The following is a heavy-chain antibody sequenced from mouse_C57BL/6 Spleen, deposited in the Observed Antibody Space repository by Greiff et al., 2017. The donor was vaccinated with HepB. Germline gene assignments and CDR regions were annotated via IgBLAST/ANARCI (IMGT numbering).Heavy chain of an antibody. CDR3: ARHEALITTVVATDWYFDV. CDR1: GFTFSSYG. Sequence: EVMLVESGGDLVKPGGSLKLSCAASGFTFSSYGMSWVRQTPDKRLEWVATISSGGSYTYYPDSVKGRFTISRDNAKNTLYLQMSSLKSEDTAMYYCARHEALITTVVATDWYFDVWGTGTTVTVSS. J-gene: IGHJ1*03. D-gene: IGHD1-1*01. V-gene: IGHV5-6*01. CDR2: ISSGGSYT.